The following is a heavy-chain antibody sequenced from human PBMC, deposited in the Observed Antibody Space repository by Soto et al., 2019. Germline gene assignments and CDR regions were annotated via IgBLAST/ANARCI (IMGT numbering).Heavy chain of an antibody. CDR3: ARADMIVLDQTYYGLDV. CDR1: GGTFSSYS. Sequence: QVQLVQSGAEVKKPGSSGKVSCKASGGTFSSYSISWVRPAPGHGLEWMGGIIPVLGVANYAQKLQGRVTIIADKATRTAYRELSSPRTEDTAMYYWARADMIVLDQTYYGLDVWVHGTTVTVSS. V-gene: IGHV1-69*02. J-gene: IGHJ6*02. CDR2: IIPVLGVA. D-gene: IGHD2-2*02.